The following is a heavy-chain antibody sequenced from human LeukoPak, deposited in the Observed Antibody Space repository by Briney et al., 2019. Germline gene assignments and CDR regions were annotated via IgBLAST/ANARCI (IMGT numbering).Heavy chain of an antibody. CDR3: AREGAAAEDVNWFDP. D-gene: IGHD6-25*01. Sequence: ASVKVSCKTSGYTFIGYYMHWVRQAPGQGLEWMGWINPNSGNVHYAQKFQDRVTMTRDTSISTAYMELDSLRSDDTAVYYCAREGAAAEDVNWFDPWGQGTLVTVSS. V-gene: IGHV1-2*02. CDR2: INPNSGNV. CDR1: GYTFIGYY. J-gene: IGHJ5*02.